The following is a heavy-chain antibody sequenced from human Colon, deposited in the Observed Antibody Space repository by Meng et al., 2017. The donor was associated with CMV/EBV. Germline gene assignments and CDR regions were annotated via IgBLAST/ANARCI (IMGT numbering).Heavy chain of an antibody. V-gene: IGHV3-30*18. J-gene: IGHJ4*02. D-gene: IGHD3-22*01. CDR3: AKDRRYYEKSGYYVGVDY. Sequence: TFRSYGLPWVRQAPGKGLEWLALLSFDGDDKYYADYVKGRFTISRDNSDNTLYLQMNSLRADDTAVYYCAKDRRYYEKSGYYVGVDYWGQGTLVTVSS. CDR2: LSFDGDDK. CDR1: TFRSYG.